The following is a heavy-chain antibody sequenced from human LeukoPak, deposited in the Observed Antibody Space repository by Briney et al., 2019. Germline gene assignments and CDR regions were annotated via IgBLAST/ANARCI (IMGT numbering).Heavy chain of an antibody. V-gene: IGHV3-74*01. CDR1: GFTFSSYW. D-gene: IGHD3-22*01. J-gene: IGHJ3*02. Sequence: GGSLRLSCAASGFTFSSYWMHWVRQAPGKGLVWVSRINSDGSSTSYADSVKGRFTISRDNAKNTLYLQTNSLRAEDTAVYYCASHYYDSSGYSDAFDIWGQGTMVTVSS. CDR2: INSDGSST. CDR3: ASHYYDSSGYSDAFDI.